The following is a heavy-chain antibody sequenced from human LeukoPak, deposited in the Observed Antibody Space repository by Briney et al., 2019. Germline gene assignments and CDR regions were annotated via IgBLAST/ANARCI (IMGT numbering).Heavy chain of an antibody. Sequence: PGGSLRLSCAASGFTFSSYGMHWVRQAPGKGLEWVAVIWYDGSNKYYADSVKGRFTISRDNSKNTPYLQMNSLRAEDTAVYYCARENRYYYDSSGALLDAFDIWGQGTMVTVSS. CDR3: ARENRYYYDSSGALLDAFDI. D-gene: IGHD3-22*01. CDR2: IWYDGSNK. V-gene: IGHV3-33*01. J-gene: IGHJ3*02. CDR1: GFTFSSYG.